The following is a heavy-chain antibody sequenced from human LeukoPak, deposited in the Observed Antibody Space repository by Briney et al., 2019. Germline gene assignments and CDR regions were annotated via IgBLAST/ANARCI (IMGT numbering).Heavy chain of an antibody. CDR2: IYSSGST. V-gene: IGHV4-4*07. D-gene: IGHD2-21*02. Sequence: SETLSLTCTVSGGSISSYYWNWIRQPAGKGPEWIGRIYSSGSTDYSPSLKSRVTMSVDTSKNQFSLKLRSVTAADTAVYYCTRDTQVTTNDAFDIWGQGTMVTVSS. CDR3: TRDTQVTTNDAFDI. CDR1: GGSISSYY. J-gene: IGHJ3*02.